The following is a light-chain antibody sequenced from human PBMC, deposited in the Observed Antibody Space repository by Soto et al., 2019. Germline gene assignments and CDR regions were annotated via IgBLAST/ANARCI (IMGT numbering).Light chain of an antibody. Sequence: EIVLTQSPGTLSLSPRERATLSCRASQSVNSEYLAWYQQKPGQAPMLLLYGASIRATGIPDRFSGSGSGTDFTLSISRLEPEDFASYYGQQYGSSPITFGQGTRLEI. CDR1: QSVNSEY. CDR3: QQYGSSPIT. J-gene: IGKJ5*01. V-gene: IGKV3-20*01. CDR2: GAS.